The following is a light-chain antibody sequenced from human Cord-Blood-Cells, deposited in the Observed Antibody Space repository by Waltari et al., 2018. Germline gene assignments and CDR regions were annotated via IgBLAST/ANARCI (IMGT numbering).Light chain of an antibody. V-gene: IGKV4-1*01. J-gene: IGKJ3*01. CDR2: WAS. Sequence: DIVMTQSPDSLAVSLGERATINCKSSQSVLYSSNNKNYLAWYQQKPGQPPKLLIYWASTRESVVPDRFSGRGSGTDFTLTISSLQAEDVAVYYCQQYYSTPLTFGPGTKVDIK. CDR1: QSVLYSSNNKNY. CDR3: QQYYSTPLT.